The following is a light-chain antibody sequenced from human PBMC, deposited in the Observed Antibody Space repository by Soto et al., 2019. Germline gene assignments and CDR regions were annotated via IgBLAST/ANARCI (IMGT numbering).Light chain of an antibody. J-gene: IGLJ1*01. CDR2: DVS. CDR1: SSDVGDYNY. CDR3: GSYTSSNTYV. Sequence: QSVLTQTASVSGSPGQSITISCTGTSSDVGDYNYVSWYQQHPGKAPKLMIYDVSNRPSGVSNRFSGSKSGNTASLTISGLQAEDEADYYCGSYTSSNTYVFGTGTKLTVL. V-gene: IGLV2-14*03.